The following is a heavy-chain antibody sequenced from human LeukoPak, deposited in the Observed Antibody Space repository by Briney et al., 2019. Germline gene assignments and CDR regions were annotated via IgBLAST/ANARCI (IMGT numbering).Heavy chain of an antibody. V-gene: IGHV3-23*01. CDR3: AKEGGGADDY. CDR2: ISVSGDNT. Sequence: GGSLRLCCAASGFSVSTYAMSWVRQAPGKGLEWVSAISVSGDNTYYADSVKGRFTLFRDNSKNTLYLQMNRLRVEDTAVYYCAKEGGGADDYWGQGTLVTVSS. D-gene: IGHD3-16*01. J-gene: IGHJ4*02. CDR1: GFSVSTYA.